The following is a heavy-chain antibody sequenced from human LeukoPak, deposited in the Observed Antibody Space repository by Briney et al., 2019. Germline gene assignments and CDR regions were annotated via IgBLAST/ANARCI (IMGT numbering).Heavy chain of an antibody. J-gene: IGHJ6*03. Sequence: SETLSLTCAVSGGSISTNNWWTWVRQPPGQGLEWIGEIHHSGSTDYNSSLKSRVTISPDKSKNQFSLTLTSVTAADTAVYYCARVRIGYCSSTSCHGYYYYYMDVWGKGTTVTVSS. CDR3: ARVRIGYCSSTSCHGYYYYYMDV. CDR2: IHHSGST. V-gene: IGHV4-4*02. CDR1: GGSISTNNW. D-gene: IGHD2-2*01.